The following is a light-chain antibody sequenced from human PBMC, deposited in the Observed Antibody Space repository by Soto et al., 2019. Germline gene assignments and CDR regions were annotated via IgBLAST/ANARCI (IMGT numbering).Light chain of an antibody. CDR1: SSDVGTYNY. CDR3: SSYTTSNTQV. Sequence: QSVLTQPASVSGSPGQSITISCTGTSSDVGTYNYVSWYQHRPGKAPKLMIYDVSYRPSGVSNRFSGSKSANTASLTISGLQAEDEADYYCSSYTTSNTQVLGGGTQLTVL. CDR2: DVS. J-gene: IGLJ3*02. V-gene: IGLV2-14*01.